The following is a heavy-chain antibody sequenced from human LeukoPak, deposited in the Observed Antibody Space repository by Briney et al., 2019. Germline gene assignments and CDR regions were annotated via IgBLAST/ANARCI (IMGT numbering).Heavy chain of an antibody. V-gene: IGHV3-30-3*01. D-gene: IGHD3-10*01. CDR2: ISYDGSNK. Sequence: GRSLRLSCAASGFTFSSYAMHWVRQAPGKGLEWVAVISYDGSNKYYADSVKGRFTISRDNAKNSLFLQMDSLRAEDTAVYYCARRVSSQVITDYFDYWGRGTLVTVSS. J-gene: IGHJ4*02. CDR1: GFTFSSYA. CDR3: ARRVSSQVITDYFDY.